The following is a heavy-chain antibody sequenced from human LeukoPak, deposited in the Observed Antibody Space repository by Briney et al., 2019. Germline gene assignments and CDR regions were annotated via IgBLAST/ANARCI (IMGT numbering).Heavy chain of an antibody. V-gene: IGHV3-7*01. CDR3: ARAGLLWFGESRMDV. D-gene: IGHD3-10*01. CDR1: GFTFSSYW. Sequence: PGGSLRLSCATSGFTFSSYWMSWVRQAPGKGLEWVANIKQDGSEKYYVDSVKGRFTISRGNAKNSLYLQMNSLRAEDTAVYYCARAGLLWFGESRMDVWGQGTTVTVSS. J-gene: IGHJ6*02. CDR2: IKQDGSEK.